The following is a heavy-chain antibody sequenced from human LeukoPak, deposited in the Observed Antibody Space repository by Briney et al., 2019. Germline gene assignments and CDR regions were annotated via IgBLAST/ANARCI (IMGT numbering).Heavy chain of an antibody. D-gene: IGHD3-9*01. CDR3: AREGPDYDILTGYYNTKHFDY. Sequence: GGSLRLSCAASGFTFSSYSMNWVRQTPGKGLEWVSYISSSSSTIYYADSVKGRFTISRDNAKNSLYLQMNSLRDEDTAVYYCAREGPDYDILTGYYNTKHFDYWGQGTLVTVSS. J-gene: IGHJ4*02. CDR1: GFTFSSYS. V-gene: IGHV3-48*02. CDR2: ISSSSSTI.